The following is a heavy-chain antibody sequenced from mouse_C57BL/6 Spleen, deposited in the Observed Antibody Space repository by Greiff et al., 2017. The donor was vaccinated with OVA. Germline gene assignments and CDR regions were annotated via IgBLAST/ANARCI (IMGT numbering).Heavy chain of an antibody. CDR3: ANYMRNYYYFDY. Sequence: EVKLVESGGGLVQPGGSLSLSCAASGFTFTDYYMSWVRQPPGKALEWLGFIRNKANGYTTDYSESVKGRFTISRDNSQSILYLQMNALGAEDRSTYYSANYMRNYYYFDYWGQGTTLTVSS. CDR2: IRNKANGYTT. V-gene: IGHV7-3*01. D-gene: IGHD1-1*01. J-gene: IGHJ2*01. CDR1: GFTFTDYY.